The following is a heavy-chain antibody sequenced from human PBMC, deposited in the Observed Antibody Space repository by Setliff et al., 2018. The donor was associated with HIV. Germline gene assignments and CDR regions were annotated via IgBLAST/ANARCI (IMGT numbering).Heavy chain of an antibody. CDR1: GGSISSGNYR. Sequence: SETLSLTCTVSGGSISSGNYRWSWIRQPAGKGLEWIGHIYTSGSTDYNPSLKSRVTISGDTSKNQFSLKLSSVTAADTAVYYCARGDSSPWFDPWGPGTLVTVSS. CDR3: ARGDSSPWFDP. CDR2: IYTSGST. V-gene: IGHV4-61*09. J-gene: IGHJ5*02.